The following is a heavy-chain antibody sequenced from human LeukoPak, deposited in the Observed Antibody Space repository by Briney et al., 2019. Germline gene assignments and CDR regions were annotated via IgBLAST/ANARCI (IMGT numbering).Heavy chain of an antibody. D-gene: IGHD3-10*01. J-gene: IGHJ6*02. CDR2: ISPKSETK. V-gene: IGHV3-11*01. Sequence: GGSLRLSCTASGFTFSDYYMNWVRQAPGKGLEWISYISPKSETKYYADSVKGRFTISRDNAENSLYLQMNSLRAEDTAVYYCARDIGFTVVRGAMFYYYAMDVWGQGTTVTISS. CDR3: ARDIGFTVVRGAMFYYYAMDV. CDR1: GFTFSDYY.